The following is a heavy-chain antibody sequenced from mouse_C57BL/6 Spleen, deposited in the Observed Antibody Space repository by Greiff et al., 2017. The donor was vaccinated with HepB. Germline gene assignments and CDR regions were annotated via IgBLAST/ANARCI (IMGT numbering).Heavy chain of an antibody. J-gene: IGHJ4*01. CDR2: ISSGSSTI. CDR1: GFTFSDYG. Sequence: EVKLMESGGGLVKPGGSLKLSCAASGFTFSDYGMHWVRQAPEKGLEWVAYISSGSSTIYYADTVKGRFTISRDNAKNTLFLQMTSLRSEDTAMFYSARMGYDYNAMDYWGQGTSVTVSS. V-gene: IGHV5-17*01. D-gene: IGHD2-10*02. CDR3: ARMGYDYNAMDY.